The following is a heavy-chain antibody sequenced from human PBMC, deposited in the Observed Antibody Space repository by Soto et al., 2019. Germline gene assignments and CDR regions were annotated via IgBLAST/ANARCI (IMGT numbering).Heavy chain of an antibody. CDR2: IDHSGST. J-gene: IGHJ5*02. Sequence: TLSLTCAVSGYSISSGFSWGWIRQPPGKGLEWIGSIDHSGSTHYNASLKIRLSISLDTSKNQFSLKLRSVTAADTAVYYCARDWGSGYYHFEPWGQGTLVTVSS. CDR3: ARDWGSGYYHFEP. D-gene: IGHD5-12*01. CDR1: GYSISSGFS. V-gene: IGHV4-38-2*02.